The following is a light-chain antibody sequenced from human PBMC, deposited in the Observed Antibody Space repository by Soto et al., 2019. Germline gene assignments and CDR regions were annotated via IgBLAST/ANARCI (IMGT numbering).Light chain of an antibody. Sequence: EIVLTQSPVTLPVSPGDSATLSCRASQSVSSSSFVWYQHKPGQAPRLIIYGASSSATGIPDRFSGSGSGKDFTLTISSLQAEDVAVYYCQQYYSTPEFGPGTKVDIK. CDR3: QQYYSTPE. J-gene: IGKJ3*01. V-gene: IGKV3-20*01. CDR1: QSVSSSS. CDR2: GAS.